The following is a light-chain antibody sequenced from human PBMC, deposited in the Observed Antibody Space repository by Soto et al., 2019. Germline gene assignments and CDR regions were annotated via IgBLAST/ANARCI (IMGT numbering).Light chain of an antibody. V-gene: IGKV3-11*01. CDR3: QQRSNLMYT. CDR1: QSVSSY. Sequence: EIVLTQSPATLSLSPGERATLSCRASQSVSSYLAWYQLKPGQAPRLLIYDASSRATCIPARFSGSGSGTDFTLTISSLEPEDFAVYYCQQRSNLMYTFGQGTKLEIK. J-gene: IGKJ2*01. CDR2: DAS.